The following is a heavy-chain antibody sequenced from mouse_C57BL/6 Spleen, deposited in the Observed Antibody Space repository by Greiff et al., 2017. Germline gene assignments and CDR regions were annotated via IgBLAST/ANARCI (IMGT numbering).Heavy chain of an antibody. CDR1: GYTFTDYY. V-gene: IGHV1-26*01. CDR3: ARNYYYGSSPHYYAMDY. Sequence: VQLQQSGPELVKPGASVKISCKASGYTFTDYYMNWVKQSHGKSLEWIGDINPNNGGTSYNQKFKGKATLTVDKSSSTAYMELRSLTSEDSAVYYCARNYYYGSSPHYYAMDYWGQGTSVTVSS. J-gene: IGHJ4*01. D-gene: IGHD1-1*01. CDR2: INPNNGGT.